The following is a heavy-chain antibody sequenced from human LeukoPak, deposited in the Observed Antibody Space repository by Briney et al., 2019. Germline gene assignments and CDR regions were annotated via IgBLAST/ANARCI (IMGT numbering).Heavy chain of an antibody. V-gene: IGHV1-18*01. CDR1: GYTFSSYG. CDR3: ARDGRSGGYFDY. CDR2: IGPNNGNT. J-gene: IGHJ4*02. Sequence: GASVKVSCKASGYTFSSYGISWVRQAPGQGLEWMGWIGPNNGNTNYAQNLQGRVTMTTDTSTGTAYMELRSLRSDDTAVYYCARDGRSGGYFDYWGQGTLVTVSS. D-gene: IGHD3-10*01.